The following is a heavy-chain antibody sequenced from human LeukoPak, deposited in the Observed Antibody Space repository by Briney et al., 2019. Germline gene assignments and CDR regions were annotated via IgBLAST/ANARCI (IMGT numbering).Heavy chain of an antibody. CDR1: GGSFSGYY. CDR2: INQSGST. J-gene: IGHJ3*02. D-gene: IGHD3-22*01. V-gene: IGHV4-34*01. Sequence: SETLSLTCAVYGGSFSGYYWSWISQPPGKWLEWNGEINQSGSTNYNPSLKSRVTISVDTSKNQFSLKLSSVTAADTAVYYCARVRGNYYYDSSGYPRVHAFDIWGQGTMVTVCS. CDR3: ARVRGNYYYDSSGYPRVHAFDI.